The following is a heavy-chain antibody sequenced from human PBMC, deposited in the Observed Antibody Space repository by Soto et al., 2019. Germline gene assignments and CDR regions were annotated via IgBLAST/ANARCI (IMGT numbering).Heavy chain of an antibody. D-gene: IGHD2-2*01. V-gene: IGHV1-69*13. CDR2: IIPIFGTA. CDR1: GGTFSSYA. J-gene: IGHJ5*02. CDR3: ARGFRSRLNWFDP. Sequence: ASVKVSCKASGGTFSSYAISWVRQAPGQGLEWMGGIIPIFGTANYAQKFQGRVTITADESTSTAYMELSSLRSEDTAVYYCARGFRSRLNWFDPWGQGTLVTVSS.